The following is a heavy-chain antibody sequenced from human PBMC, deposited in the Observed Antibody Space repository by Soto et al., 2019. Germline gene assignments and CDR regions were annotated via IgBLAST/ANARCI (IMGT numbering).Heavy chain of an antibody. CDR3: VRQAKLTTVTANVGYYYGLDV. V-gene: IGHV3-23*01. J-gene: IGHJ6*02. CDR2: MSGSGSGT. Sequence: DVQLLESGGGLVQPGGSLRLSCAVSGFRFSTYDMSWVRQAPGKGLEWVSVMSGSGSGTYYADSVKGRFTISRDNSKNTLYLQMNSLRAEDTAVYYCVRQAKLTTVTANVGYYYGLDVWGQGTTVTVSS. D-gene: IGHD4-4*01. CDR1: GFRFSTYD.